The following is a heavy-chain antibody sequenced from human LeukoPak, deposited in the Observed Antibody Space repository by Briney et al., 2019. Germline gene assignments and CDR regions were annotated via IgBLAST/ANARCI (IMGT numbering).Heavy chain of an antibody. CDR1: GASVSSYY. V-gene: IGHV4-59*08. Sequence: SETLSLTCTVSGASVSSYYWTWIRQPPGKGLEWIGYMSYRGSTNYRTTNYNPALRSRVTISEDTSQKQFSLELSSVTAADTAVYYCARGIADRYNWFDPWGQGIRVTVSS. CDR2: MSYRGSTNYRTT. D-gene: IGHD6-13*01. J-gene: IGHJ5*02. CDR3: ARGIADRYNWFDP.